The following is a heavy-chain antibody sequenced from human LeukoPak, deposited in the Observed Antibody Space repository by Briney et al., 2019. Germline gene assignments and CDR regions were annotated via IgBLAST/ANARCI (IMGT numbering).Heavy chain of an antibody. J-gene: IGHJ6*03. CDR1: GGSISSYY. D-gene: IGHD2-2*02. CDR3: ARLDPAAILYYYYYMDV. CDR2: INHSGST. Sequence: SETLSLTCTVSGGSISSYYWSWIRQPPGKGLEWIGEINHSGSTNYNPSLKSRVTISVDTSKNQFSLKLSSVTAADTAVYYCARLDPAAILYYYYYMDVWGKGTTVTVSS. V-gene: IGHV4-34*01.